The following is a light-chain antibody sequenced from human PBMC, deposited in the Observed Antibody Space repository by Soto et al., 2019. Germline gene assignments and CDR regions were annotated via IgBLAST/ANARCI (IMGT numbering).Light chain of an antibody. CDR1: QSLLHSNGYKY. V-gene: IGKV2-28*01. CDR3: MQALRTPYT. CDR2: ISS. J-gene: IGKJ5*01. Sequence: DTVMTQSPFSLPVTPGEPASISCRSSQSLLHSNGYKYLAWYLQKPGQSPQLLIYISSNRASGVPDRCSGSGSGTDFTLKISRVEAEDVGGYYCMQALRTPYTFGKGTRLEIK.